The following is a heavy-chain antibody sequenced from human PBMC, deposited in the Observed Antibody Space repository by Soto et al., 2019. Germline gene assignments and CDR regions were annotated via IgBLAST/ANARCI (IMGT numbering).Heavy chain of an antibody. CDR1: GGTFSSYA. J-gene: IGHJ6*02. Sequence: QVQLVQSGAEVKKPGSSVKVSCKASGGTFSSYAISWVRQAPGQGLARMGGIIPFFGTANYAQKFPDRVTITADESTSTAYMELSRLRSEDTAVYYCARDQDSGYVINLLYYSGLDVRGQGPTVTVSS. CDR2: IIPFFGTA. V-gene: IGHV1-69*12. CDR3: ARDQDSGYVINLLYYSGLDV. D-gene: IGHD5-12*01.